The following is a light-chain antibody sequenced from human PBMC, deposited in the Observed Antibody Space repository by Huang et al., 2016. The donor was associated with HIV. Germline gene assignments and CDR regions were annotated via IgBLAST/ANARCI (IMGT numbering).Light chain of an antibody. V-gene: IGKV3D-20*01. CDR2: DAS. CDR1: QSVSSNC. CDR3: QQYGDSPWT. J-gene: IGKJ1*01. Sequence: EIVLTQSPATLSLSPGERATLSCGASQSVSSNCLAWYQQKPGLAPRLLIYDASSRAPGTPDRFSGSESGTDFTLTITRLEPEDFAVYYCQQYGDSPWTFGQGTKVEIK.